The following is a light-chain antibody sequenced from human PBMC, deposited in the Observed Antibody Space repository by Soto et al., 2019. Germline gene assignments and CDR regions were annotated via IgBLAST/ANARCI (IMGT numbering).Light chain of an antibody. V-gene: IGKV3-20*01. J-gene: IGKJ5*01. CDR3: QQYGSSPST. Sequence: EIVLTPSPSTLFLSPGERTTPSCRAGRRVISSYLAWYQHKPGQARRPLIYGASSRATGIPDRFSGSGSGTDFTLTITRLEPEDFAVYYCQQYGSSPSTFGQGTRLEIK. CDR2: GAS. CDR1: RRVISSY.